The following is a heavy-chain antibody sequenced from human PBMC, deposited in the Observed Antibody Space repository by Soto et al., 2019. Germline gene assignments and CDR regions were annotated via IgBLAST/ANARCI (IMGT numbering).Heavy chain of an antibody. CDR2: TSFDGSNK. V-gene: IGHV3-30*18. CDR1: GFNFSSYG. J-gene: IGHJ4*02. Sequence: GGSLRLSCAASGFNFSSYGMHWVRQAPGKGLEWVAVTSFDGSNKYYADSVKGRFTISRDNSKNTLYLQMNSLRPEDTAVYYCAKDSGGSGSYYNSPDYWGQGTLVTVSS. D-gene: IGHD3-10*01. CDR3: AKDSGGSGSYYNSPDY.